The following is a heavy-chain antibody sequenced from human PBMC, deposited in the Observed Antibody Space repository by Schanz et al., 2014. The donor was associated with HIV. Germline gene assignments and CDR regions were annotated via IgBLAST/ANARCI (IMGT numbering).Heavy chain of an antibody. Sequence: QVQLVQSGAEVKKPGASVKVSCKASGYSFISYDFSWVRQATGQGLEWMGWMNPNSGNTGFAQKFQGRVTMTRNTSINTAYMEVSGLKSEDTAVYYCASLVGATGLELDYWGQGTLVTVSS. CDR1: GYSFISYD. D-gene: IGHD1-26*01. CDR3: ASLVGATGLELDY. V-gene: IGHV1-8*02. CDR2: MNPNSGNT. J-gene: IGHJ4*02.